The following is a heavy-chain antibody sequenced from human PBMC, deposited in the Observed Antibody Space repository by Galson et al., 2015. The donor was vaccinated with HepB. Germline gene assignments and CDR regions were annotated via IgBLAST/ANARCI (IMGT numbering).Heavy chain of an antibody. Sequence: SVKVSCKASGGTFNNFAISWVRQAPGQGLEWMGGIIPIVGMANYAQKFQGRVTITADKSTSTAYMEVSRLRSEDTAVYYCAKVGRELLTYFYYMDVWGRGTAVPLS. D-gene: IGHD1-26*01. V-gene: IGHV1-69*10. CDR1: GGTFNNFA. J-gene: IGHJ6*03. CDR2: IIPIVGMA. CDR3: AKVGRELLTYFYYMDV.